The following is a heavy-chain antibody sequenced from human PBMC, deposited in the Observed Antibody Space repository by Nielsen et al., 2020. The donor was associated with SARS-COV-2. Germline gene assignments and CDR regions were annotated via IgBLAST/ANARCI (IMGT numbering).Heavy chain of an antibody. D-gene: IGHD1-26*01. CDR3: VRDTGAWDFDY. J-gene: IGHJ4*02. CDR2: IDPDGSDK. CDR1: GFSFSSHW. Sequence: GGSLRLSCAASGFSFSSHWMSWVRQVPGKGLEWVADIDPDGSDKVYVDSVKGRFTISRDNAKNSLYLQMYSLRAEDTAVYYCVRDTGAWDFDYWGQGTLITVSS. V-gene: IGHV3-7*01.